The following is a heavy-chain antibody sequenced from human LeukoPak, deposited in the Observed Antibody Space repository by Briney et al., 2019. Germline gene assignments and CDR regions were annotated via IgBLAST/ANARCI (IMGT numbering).Heavy chain of an antibody. CDR3: AKRHQININYFDS. CDR1: GFTFSNYG. D-gene: IGHD3/OR15-3a*01. CDR2: IRYDGNNK. Sequence: GGSLRLSCGASGFTFSNYGMLWVRQAPGKGLDWVAFIRYDGNNKLYADSVKGRFTISRDNSKNTLYLQMNSLRVEDAAVYYCAKRHQININYFDSWGQGTLVTVSS. V-gene: IGHV3-30*02. J-gene: IGHJ4*02.